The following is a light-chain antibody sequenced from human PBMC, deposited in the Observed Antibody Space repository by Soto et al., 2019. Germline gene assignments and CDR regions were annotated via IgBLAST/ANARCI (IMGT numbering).Light chain of an antibody. Sequence: EIVLTQSPGTLSLSPGESATLSCRASQTIPNNQLSWYRQKPGQAPRLLLSDVYLSAAGIPARFSGSGSGTDFTLTITVLEPEDFAVYFCQHFGRSFLSFGPGTKV. CDR2: DVY. J-gene: IGKJ3*01. CDR1: QTIPNNQ. V-gene: IGKV3-20*01. CDR3: QHFGRSFLS.